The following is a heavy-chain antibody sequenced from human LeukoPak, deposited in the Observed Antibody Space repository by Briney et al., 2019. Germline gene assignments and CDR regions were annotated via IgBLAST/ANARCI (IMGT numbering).Heavy chain of an antibody. Sequence: SETLSLTCTVSGGSISSSSYYWGWIRQPPGKGLEWIGSIYYSGSTYYNPSLKSRVTISVDTSKNQFSLKLSSVTAADTAVYYCARATDILTGYRRFDPWGQGTLVTVSS. D-gene: IGHD3-9*01. CDR2: IYYSGST. J-gene: IGHJ5*02. V-gene: IGHV4-39*07. CDR1: GGSISSSSYY. CDR3: ARATDILTGYRRFDP.